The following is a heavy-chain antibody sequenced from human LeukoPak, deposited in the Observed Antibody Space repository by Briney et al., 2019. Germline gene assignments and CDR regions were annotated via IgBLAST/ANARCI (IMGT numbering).Heavy chain of an antibody. D-gene: IGHD5-24*01. CDR2: INHSGST. CDR1: GGSFSGYY. Sequence: SETLSLTCAVYGGSFSGYYWSWIRQPPGKGLEWIGEINHSGSTNYNPSLKSRVTISVDTSKNQFSLKLSSVTAADTAVYYCARRGFGDGYNVWGQETRVTVSS. CDR3: ARRGFGDGYNV. V-gene: IGHV4-34*01. J-gene: IGHJ4*02.